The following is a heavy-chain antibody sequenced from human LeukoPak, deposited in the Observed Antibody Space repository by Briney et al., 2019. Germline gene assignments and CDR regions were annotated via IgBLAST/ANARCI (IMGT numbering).Heavy chain of an antibody. V-gene: IGHV3-30*18. J-gene: IGHJ4*02. CDR1: GFTFSNYG. CDR3: AKGIPADY. CDR2: ISYDGSNK. Sequence: PGGSLRLSCAASGFTFSNYGMHWVRQAPGQGLEWVAIISYDGSNKYYADSVKGRFTISRDNSKNTLYLQMDSLRAEDTAIYYCAKGIPADYWGQGTPVTVSS. D-gene: IGHD2-2*01.